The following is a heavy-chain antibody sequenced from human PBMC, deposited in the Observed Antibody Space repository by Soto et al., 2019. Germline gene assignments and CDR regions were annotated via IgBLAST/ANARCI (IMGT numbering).Heavy chain of an antibody. J-gene: IGHJ4*02. CDR1: GFTFSSDA. CDR2: ISYDGSNK. Sequence: QVQLVESGGGVVQPGRSLRLSCAASGFTFSSDAMHWVRQAPGKGLEWVAVISYDGSNKYYADSVKGRFTISRDNSKNTLYLQMNSLRAQDTAVYYCAGGDSSGWDYWGQGTLVTVSS. CDR3: AGGDSSGWDY. V-gene: IGHV3-30-3*01. D-gene: IGHD6-19*01.